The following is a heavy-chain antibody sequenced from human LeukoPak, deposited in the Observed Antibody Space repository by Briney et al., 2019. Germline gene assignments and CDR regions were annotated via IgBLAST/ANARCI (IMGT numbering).Heavy chain of an antibody. CDR2: ISTSSSYI. CDR3: ARDDPLGYTTGWYRAGFDC. V-gene: IGHV3-21*01. CDR1: GFTFSSYS. Sequence: PGGSLRLSCAASGFTFSSYSMTWVRQAPGKGLEWVLSISTSSSYIYYADSVKGRFTISRDNAENSLSLQMNSLRAEDTAVYYCARDDPLGYTTGWYRAGFDCWGQGTLVTVSS. D-gene: IGHD6-19*01. J-gene: IGHJ4*02.